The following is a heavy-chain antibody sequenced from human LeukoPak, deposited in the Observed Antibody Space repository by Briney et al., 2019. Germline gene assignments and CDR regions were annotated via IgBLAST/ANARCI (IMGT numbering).Heavy chain of an antibody. CDR3: ARDNSLQDMAWWFDP. D-gene: IGHD5-24*01. J-gene: IGHJ5*02. CDR2: ISVYNGNT. CDR1: GYTFTSHG. V-gene: IGHV1-18*01. Sequence: GASVKVSCKASGYTFTSHGISWVRQAPGQGLEWMGWISVYNGNTNYAEKFQGRVTLTRDMSTSTDYMELSSLRSEDTAVYYCARDNSLQDMAWWFDPWGQGTLVIVSS.